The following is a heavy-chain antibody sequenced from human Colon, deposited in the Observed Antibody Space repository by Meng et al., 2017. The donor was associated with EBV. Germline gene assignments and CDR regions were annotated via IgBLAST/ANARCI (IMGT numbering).Heavy chain of an antibody. D-gene: IGHD5-24*01. J-gene: IGHJ4*02. CDR1: GGSIRSGGYY. Sequence: VQLQESGPGLVKPSQTLSLTCTVSGGSIRSGGYYWSWIRQHPGKGLEWIGYIYYSGSTYYNPSLKSRVTISIDTSKNQFSLKLSSVTAADTAVYYCARGPSRWLQFSFDYWGQGTLVTVSS. CDR3: ARGPSRWLQFSFDY. CDR2: IYYSGST. V-gene: IGHV4-31*03.